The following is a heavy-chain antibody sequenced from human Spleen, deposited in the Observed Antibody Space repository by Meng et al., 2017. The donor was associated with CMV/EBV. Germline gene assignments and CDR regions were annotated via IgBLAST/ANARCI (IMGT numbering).Heavy chain of an antibody. CDR1: GGSISSYY. J-gene: IGHJ6*02. V-gene: IGHV4-59*12. CDR3: ARARRYYYGMDV. CDR2: IYYSGST. Sequence: SETLSLTCTVSGGSISSYYWSWIRQSPGKGLEWIGYIYYSGSTNYNPSLKSRVTISVDTSKNQFSLKLSSVTAADTAVYYCARARRYYYGMDVWGQGTTVTVSS.